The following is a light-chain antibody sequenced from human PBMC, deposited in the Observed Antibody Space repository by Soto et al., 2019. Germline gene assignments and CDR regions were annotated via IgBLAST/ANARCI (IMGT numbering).Light chain of an antibody. CDR2: GAS. J-gene: IGKJ4*01. CDR3: QQYSLSPLT. V-gene: IGKV3-20*01. Sequence: DIVLTQSPGTLSLSPGESATLSCRASQSIFSSYLAWYQQKPGQAPRLLIYGASSRATGIPDRFSGDGSGTDFTLNISRLEPEDVAVYYCQQYSLSPLTFGGGTKVEIK. CDR1: QSIFSSY.